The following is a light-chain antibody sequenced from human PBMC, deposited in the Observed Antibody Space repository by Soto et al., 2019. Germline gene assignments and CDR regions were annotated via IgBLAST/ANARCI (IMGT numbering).Light chain of an antibody. V-gene: IGKV3-20*01. J-gene: IGKJ1*01. CDR3: QQYGSSPRT. CDR1: QSVSSGY. CDR2: GAS. Sequence: EIVLTQSPGALFLSPGERATLSCRASQSVSSGYLAWYQQKPGQAPRLLIFGASSRATGIPDRFSGSGSGTDFALTINRLEPEDSAVYYCQQYGSSPRTFGQGTKVDIK.